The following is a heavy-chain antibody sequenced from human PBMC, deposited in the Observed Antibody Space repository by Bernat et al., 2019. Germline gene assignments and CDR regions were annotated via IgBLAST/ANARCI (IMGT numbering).Heavy chain of an antibody. Sequence: QVQLQESGPGLVKPSQTLSLTCTVSGGSISSGGYYWSWIRQHPGKGLEWIGYIYYSGSTYYNPSLKSRVTISVDTSKNQFSLKLSSVTAADTAVYYCARDYSGSGYYGDFDYRGQGTLVTVSS. CDR2: IYYSGST. D-gene: IGHD3-3*01. V-gene: IGHV4-31*03. CDR3: ARDYSGSGYYGDFDY. CDR1: GGSISSGGYY. J-gene: IGHJ4*02.